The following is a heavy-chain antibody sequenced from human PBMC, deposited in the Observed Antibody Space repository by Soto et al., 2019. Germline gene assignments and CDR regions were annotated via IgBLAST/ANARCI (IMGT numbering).Heavy chain of an antibody. J-gene: IGHJ4*02. CDR2: IWYDGNNK. D-gene: IGHD2-8*01. Sequence: GGSLRLSCAASGFSFSSNGMHWVRQAPGKGLEWVAVIWYDGNNKYYSDSVKGRFSISRDNSKNTLYLEMSSLRVEDTSVYYCARDLFKSNGAPDWGQGTLVTVSS. V-gene: IGHV3-33*01. CDR3: ARDLFKSNGAPD. CDR1: GFSFSSNG.